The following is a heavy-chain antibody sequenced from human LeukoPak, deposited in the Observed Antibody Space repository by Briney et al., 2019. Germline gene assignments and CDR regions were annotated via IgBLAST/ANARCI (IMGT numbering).Heavy chain of an antibody. CDR2: IKQDGSEK. CDR3: ASRLSITIFGEMDV. V-gene: IGHV3-7*01. J-gene: IGHJ6*04. D-gene: IGHD3-3*01. CDR1: GFTFSSYW. Sequence: PGGSLRLSCAAPGFTFSSYWMTWVRQAPGKGLEWVANIKQDGSEKYYVDSVKGRFTISRDNAKNSLYLQMNSLRAEDTAVYYCASRLSITIFGEMDVWGKGTTVTVSS.